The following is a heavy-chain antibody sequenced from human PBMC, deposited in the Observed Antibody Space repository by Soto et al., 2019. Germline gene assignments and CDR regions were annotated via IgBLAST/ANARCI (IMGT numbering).Heavy chain of an antibody. Sequence: QVHLVQSGVEVKKPGASVKVSCKTSGYSFIDYGISWMRQAPGQGLEWLAWINHLNGNTQSAQNLQGRLTVTTDTSTAAVFMELRSLTSDDTAVYLCAREHYRGGASDVWGQGTVVDVSS. CDR1: GYSFIDYG. CDR2: INHLNGNT. D-gene: IGHD2-21*01. J-gene: IGHJ3*01. V-gene: IGHV1-18*01. CDR3: AREHYRGGASDV.